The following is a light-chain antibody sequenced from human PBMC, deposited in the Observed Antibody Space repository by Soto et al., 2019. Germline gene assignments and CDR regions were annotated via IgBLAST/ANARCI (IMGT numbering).Light chain of an antibody. CDR2: VGTGGIVG. CDR1: SGYSNYK. V-gene: IGLV9-49*01. Sequence: QYVLTQPPSASASLGASVTLTCTLSSGYSNYKVDWYQQRPGKGPRFVMRVGTGGIVGSKGDGIPDSFSVLGSGLNRYLAIKNIQEEDESDYHCGADHGSGSNFVVFGGGTKLTAL. J-gene: IGLJ2*01. CDR3: GADHGSGSNFVV.